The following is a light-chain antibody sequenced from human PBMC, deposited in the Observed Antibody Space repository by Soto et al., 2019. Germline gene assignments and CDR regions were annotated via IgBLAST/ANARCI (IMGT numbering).Light chain of an antibody. CDR2: QVS. J-gene: IGKJ2*01. V-gene: IGKV2-30*01. CDR1: QTFVYRDGNTY. Sequence: VVMTRSPLSLPVTLGQPASISCKSSQTFVYRDGNTYLNWIQQRPGQSPRRLIYQVSHRDSGVPDRFSGSGSGTNLTLKISRVEAEDVGVYYCVQGTHWPPFTFGQGTKLEIK. CDR3: VQGTHWPPFT.